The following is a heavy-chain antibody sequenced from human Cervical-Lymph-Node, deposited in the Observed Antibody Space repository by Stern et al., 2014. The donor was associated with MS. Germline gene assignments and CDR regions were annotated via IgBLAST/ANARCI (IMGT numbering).Heavy chain of an antibody. CDR2: IIPILGVP. CDR3: AKGEGDYGETDAFDL. CDR1: GGTLNSYA. Sequence: QVQLVQSGAEVKKPGSSVRVSCKPSGGTLNSYAISWVRQAPGLGLQWIGRIIPILGVPNYAPKFQDRVTITANKSTSASYMELSSLTSEDTAIYYCAKGEGDYGETDAFDLWGQGTMVTVSS. J-gene: IGHJ3*01. V-gene: IGHV1-69*09. D-gene: IGHD4-17*01.